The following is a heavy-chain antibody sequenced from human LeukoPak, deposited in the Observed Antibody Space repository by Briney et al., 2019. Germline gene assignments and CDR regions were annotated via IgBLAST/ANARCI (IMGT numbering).Heavy chain of an antibody. Sequence: ASVKVSCKASGYTFTDYYMHWVRQAPGQGLEWMGWINPNSGGTNYAQKFQGRVAMTRDTSISTAYMELSRLRSDDTAVYYCARDVSWFGELLLPDYWGQGTLVTVSS. CDR1: GYTFTDYY. D-gene: IGHD3-10*01. CDR2: INPNSGGT. V-gene: IGHV1-2*02. CDR3: ARDVSWFGELLLPDY. J-gene: IGHJ4*02.